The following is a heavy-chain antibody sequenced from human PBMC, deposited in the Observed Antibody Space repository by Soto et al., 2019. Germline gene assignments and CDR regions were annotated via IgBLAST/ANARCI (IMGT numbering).Heavy chain of an antibody. Sequence: GASVKVSCKASGYTFTSYGISWVRQAPGQGLEWMGWISAYNGNTNYAQKLQGRVTMTTDTSTSTAYMELRSLRSDDTAVYYCARAPRYDFWSGYPLWYYGMDAWGQGTTVTVSS. CDR1: GYTFTSYG. D-gene: IGHD3-3*01. V-gene: IGHV1-18*01. CDR2: ISAYNGNT. CDR3: ARAPRYDFWSGYPLWYYGMDA. J-gene: IGHJ6*02.